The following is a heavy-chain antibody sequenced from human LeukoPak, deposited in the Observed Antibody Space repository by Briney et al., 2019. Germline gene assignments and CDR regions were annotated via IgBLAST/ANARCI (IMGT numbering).Heavy chain of an antibody. V-gene: IGHV4-30-2*01. J-gene: IGHJ4*02. D-gene: IGHD5-24*01. CDR3: SSSSEGEDGYNLDY. CDR1: GGSISSGGYS. CDR2: IYHSGST. Sequence: PSETLSLTCAVSGGSISSGGYSWSWIRQPPGKGLEWIGYIYHSGSTYYNPSLKSRVTISVDRSKNQFSLKLSSVTAADTAVYYCSSSSEGEDGYNLDYWGQGTLVTVSS.